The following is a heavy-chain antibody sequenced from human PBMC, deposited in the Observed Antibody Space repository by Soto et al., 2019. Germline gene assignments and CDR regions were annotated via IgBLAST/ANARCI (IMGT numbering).Heavy chain of an antibody. D-gene: IGHD6-13*01. Sequence: QVQLVESGGGVVQPGRSLRLSCAASGFTFSSYGMHWVRQAPGKGLEWVAVISYDGSNKYYADSVKGRFTISRDNSKNTLYLQMNSLRAEDTAVYYCAKDAGSSWYFDYWGQGTLVNVSS. CDR3: AKDAGSSWYFDY. CDR2: ISYDGSNK. V-gene: IGHV3-30*18. J-gene: IGHJ4*02. CDR1: GFTFSSYG.